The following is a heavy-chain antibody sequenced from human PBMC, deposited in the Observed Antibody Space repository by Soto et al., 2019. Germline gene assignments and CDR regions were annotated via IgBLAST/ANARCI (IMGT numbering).Heavy chain of an antibody. Sequence: EVQLVESGGGLVQPGGSLRLSCAASGFTFSSYSMNWVRQAPGKGLEWVSYISSSSSTIYYADSVKGRFTISRDNAKNSLYLQMNSLRAEDTPVYYCARAGGWELPPGWGQGTLVTVSS. V-gene: IGHV3-48*01. D-gene: IGHD3-10*01. CDR2: ISSSSSTI. CDR3: ARAGGWELPPG. CDR1: GFTFSSYS. J-gene: IGHJ4*02.